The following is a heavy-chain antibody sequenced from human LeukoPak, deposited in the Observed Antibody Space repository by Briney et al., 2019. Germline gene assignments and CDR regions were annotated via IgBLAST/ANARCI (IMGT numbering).Heavy chain of an antibody. CDR3: ARYEVPAAIFDY. CDR1: GGSISSGGYY. V-gene: IGHV4-31*03. J-gene: IGHJ4*02. CDR2: IYYSGST. Sequence: SQTLSLTCTVSGGSISSGGYYWSWIRQHPGKGLEWIGYIYYSGSTYYNPSLKSRVTISVGTSKNQFSLKLSSVTAADTAVYYCARYEVPAAIFDYWGQGTLVTVSS. D-gene: IGHD2-2*01.